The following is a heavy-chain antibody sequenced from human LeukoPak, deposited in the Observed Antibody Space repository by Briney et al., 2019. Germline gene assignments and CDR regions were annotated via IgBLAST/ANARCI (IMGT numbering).Heavy chain of an antibody. D-gene: IGHD3-22*01. Sequence: ASVKVSCKASGYTFTSYDINWVRQATGQGLEWMGWMNPNSGNTGYAQKFQGRVTMTSNTSISTAYMELSSLRSEDTAVYYCARGRYYYDSSGYTPSDDYWGQGTLVTVSS. CDR1: GYTFTSYD. V-gene: IGHV1-8*01. J-gene: IGHJ4*02. CDR3: ARGRYYYDSSGYTPSDDY. CDR2: MNPNSGNT.